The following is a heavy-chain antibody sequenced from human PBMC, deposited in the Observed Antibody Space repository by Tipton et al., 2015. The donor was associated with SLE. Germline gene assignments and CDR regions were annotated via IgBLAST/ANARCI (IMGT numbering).Heavy chain of an antibody. CDR3: ARQLDGVDY. CDR1: GGSMNTYY. J-gene: IGHJ4*02. CDR2: FYYSGSA. V-gene: IGHV4-59*08. D-gene: IGHD1-1*01. Sequence: GLVKPSETLSLTCTVSGGSMNTYYWNWIRQFPGKGLEWIGYFYYSGSANYNPSLKSRVTISLDKSKNQFSLRLTSVTAADTAVYYCARQLDGVDYWGQGTLVTVSS.